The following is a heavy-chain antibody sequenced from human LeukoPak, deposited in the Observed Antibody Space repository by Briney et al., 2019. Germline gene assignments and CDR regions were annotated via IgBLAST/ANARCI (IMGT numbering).Heavy chain of an antibody. V-gene: IGHV3-9*01. CDR1: GFTFDDYA. Sequence: GRSLRLSCAASGFTFDDYAMHWVRQAPGKGLEWVSGISWNSGSIGYADSVKGRFTISRDNAKNSLYLQMNSLRAEDTALYYCAKDRAPLGEDYFDYRGQGTLVTVSS. J-gene: IGHJ4*02. CDR3: AKDRAPLGEDYFDY. CDR2: ISWNSGSI.